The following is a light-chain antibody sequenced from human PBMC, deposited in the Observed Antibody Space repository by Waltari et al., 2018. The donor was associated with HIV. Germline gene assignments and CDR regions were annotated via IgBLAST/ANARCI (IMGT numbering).Light chain of an antibody. V-gene: IGLV2-14*01. CDR3: SSYTSSSTLLV. CDR2: EVS. J-gene: IGLJ1*01. CDR1: SSDVASYNY. Sequence: QSALTQPASVSGSPGQSITISCTGTSSDVASYNYVSWYPLHPGKAPKLMIYEVSNRPSGVSNRFSGSKSGNTASLTISGLQAEDEADYYCSSYTSSSTLLVFGTGTKVTVL.